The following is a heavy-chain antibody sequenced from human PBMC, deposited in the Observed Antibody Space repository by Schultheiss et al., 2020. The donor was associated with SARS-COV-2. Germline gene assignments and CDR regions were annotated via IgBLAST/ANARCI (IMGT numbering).Heavy chain of an antibody. V-gene: IGHV3-74*01. CDR2: INSDGRTT. D-gene: IGHD5-24*01. CDR3: VREEEEMATYLDYYYGMDA. Sequence: GSLRLSCAASGFTFSSSWMHWVRQVPGKGLMWVSRINSDGRTTDYADSVKGRFTISRDNAKNTLYLQMNSLRVEDTAVYFCVREEEEMATYLDYYYGMDAWGQGTTVTVSS. J-gene: IGHJ6*02. CDR1: GFTFSSSW.